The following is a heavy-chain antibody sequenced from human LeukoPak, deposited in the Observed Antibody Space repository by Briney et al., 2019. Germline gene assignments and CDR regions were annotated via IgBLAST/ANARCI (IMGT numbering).Heavy chain of an antibody. Sequence: GGSLRLSCAASGFTFSSYGMHWVRQAPGKGLEWVAVISYDGSNKYYADSVKGRFTISRDNSKNTLYLQMNSLRAEDTAVYYCATATYYDILTGYYDYWGQGTLVTVSS. D-gene: IGHD3-9*01. CDR3: ATATYYDILTGYYDY. J-gene: IGHJ4*02. CDR2: ISYDGSNK. V-gene: IGHV3-30*03. CDR1: GFTFSSYG.